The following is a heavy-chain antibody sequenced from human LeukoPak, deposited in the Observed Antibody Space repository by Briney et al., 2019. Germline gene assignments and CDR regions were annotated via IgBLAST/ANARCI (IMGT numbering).Heavy chain of an antibody. CDR2: ISYSGTT. Sequence: PSATLSLTCTVTGXTISNSGDFWGWIRKPPGKRLEYIGSISYSGTTYYSPSLKSRVTISVDTSKNQFSLKLSSVTAADTAIYYCARGSPYHNWGQGTLVTVSS. CDR1: GXTISNSGDF. D-gene: IGHD3-10*01. V-gene: IGHV4-39*01. J-gene: IGHJ4*02. CDR3: ARGSPYHN.